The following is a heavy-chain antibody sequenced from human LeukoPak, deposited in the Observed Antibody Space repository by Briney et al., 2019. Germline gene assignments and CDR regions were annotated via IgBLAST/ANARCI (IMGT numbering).Heavy chain of an antibody. D-gene: IGHD6-19*01. Sequence: SETLSLTCTVSGGSISSSGYYWGWIRQPPGKGLQWIGSIHHSGSTYYNPSLKSRVTISVDTSKNQFSLKLSSVTAADTAVYYCARVVKYSSGPLTDLLPYYFDSWGQGTLVTVSS. CDR3: ARVVKYSSGPLTDLLPYYFDS. CDR2: IHHSGST. J-gene: IGHJ4*02. CDR1: GGSISSSGYY. V-gene: IGHV4-39*07.